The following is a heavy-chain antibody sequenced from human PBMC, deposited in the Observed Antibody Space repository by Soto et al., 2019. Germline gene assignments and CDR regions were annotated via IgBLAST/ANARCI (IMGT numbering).Heavy chain of an antibody. D-gene: IGHD3-10*01. V-gene: IGHV4-39*01. CDR2: IYYSGST. Sequence: PSETLSLTCTVSGGSISSSSYYWGWIRQPPGKGLEWIGSIYYSGSTYYNPSLKSRVTISVDTSKNQFSLKLSSVTAADTAVYYCARAMVRGIFDYWGQGTLVTVSS. J-gene: IGHJ4*02. CDR1: GGSISSSSYY. CDR3: ARAMVRGIFDY.